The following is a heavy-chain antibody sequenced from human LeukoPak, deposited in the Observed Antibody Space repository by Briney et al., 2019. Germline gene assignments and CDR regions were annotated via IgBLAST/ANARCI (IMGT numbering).Heavy chain of an antibody. CDR2: IYYSGST. D-gene: IGHD5-18*01. CDR1: GGSISSSSYY. Sequence: PSETLSLTCTVSGGSISSSSYYWGWIRQPPGKGLEWIGSIYYSGSTYYNPSLKSRVNISVDTSKNQFSLKLSSVTAADTAVYYCASPQYSYGLDWGQGTLVTVSS. V-gene: IGHV4-39*01. CDR3: ASPQYSYGLD. J-gene: IGHJ4*02.